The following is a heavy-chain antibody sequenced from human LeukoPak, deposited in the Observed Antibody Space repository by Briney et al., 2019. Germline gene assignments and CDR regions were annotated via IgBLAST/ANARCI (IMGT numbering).Heavy chain of an antibody. Sequence: PGGSLRLSCAASGFTFSSYWMSWVRQAPGKGLEWVTNIKQDGGEIYYVDSVKGRFSISRDDAKNSLYLQMNNLRAEDTAVYYCARVGLDSLTGYFYYYMDVWGKGTTVTVSS. CDR3: ARVGLDSLTGYFYYYMDV. V-gene: IGHV3-7*01. CDR2: IKQDGGEI. J-gene: IGHJ6*03. D-gene: IGHD3-9*01. CDR1: GFTFSSYW.